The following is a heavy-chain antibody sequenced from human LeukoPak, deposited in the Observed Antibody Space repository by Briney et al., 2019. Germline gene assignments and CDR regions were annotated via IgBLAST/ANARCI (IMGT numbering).Heavy chain of an antibody. CDR1: GFIVNDYY. CDR3: ARDRAANQDWVEFDP. CDR2: IRDSGEA. J-gene: IGHJ5*02. D-gene: IGHD3/OR15-3a*01. Sequence: PGGSLRLSCAVSGFIVNDYYMSWVRQAPGKGLEWVGLIRDSGEAFYADFARGRFAISRVESENTLYLQMNSLRVEDTAVYFCARDRAANQDWVEFDPWGQGTPVIVSS. V-gene: IGHV3-66*03.